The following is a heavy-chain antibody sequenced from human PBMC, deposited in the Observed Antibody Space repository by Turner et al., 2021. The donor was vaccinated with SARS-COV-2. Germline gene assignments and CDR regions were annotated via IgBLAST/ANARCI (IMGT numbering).Heavy chain of an antibody. CDR1: GYTFTNYG. V-gene: IGHV1-18*01. Sequence: QVLLVQSGAAVTKPGASMKVSCKASGYTFTNYGISWVRQAPGQGLEWMGWISTCNGNTDYAQKVQGRVTMTTDTSTSTAYMELRSLSSDDTALYYCARDNRGSDTYYKAFDMWGQGTMVTVSS. CDR2: ISTCNGNT. CDR3: ARDNRGSDTYYKAFDM. J-gene: IGHJ3*02. D-gene: IGHD3-10*01.